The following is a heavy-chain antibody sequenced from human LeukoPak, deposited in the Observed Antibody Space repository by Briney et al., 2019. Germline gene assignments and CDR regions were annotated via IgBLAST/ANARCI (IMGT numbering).Heavy chain of an antibody. CDR2: INHSGST. D-gene: IGHD3-22*01. V-gene: IGHV4-34*01. CDR1: GGSFSGYY. Sequence: TSETLSLTCAVYGGSFSGYYWSWIRQPPGKGLEWIGEINHSGSTNYNPSLKSRVTISVDTSKNQFSLKLSSVTAADTAVYYCARGRKSSGYYYNYYYYYMDVWGKGTTVTVSS. J-gene: IGHJ6*03. CDR3: ARGRKSSGYYYNYYYYYMDV.